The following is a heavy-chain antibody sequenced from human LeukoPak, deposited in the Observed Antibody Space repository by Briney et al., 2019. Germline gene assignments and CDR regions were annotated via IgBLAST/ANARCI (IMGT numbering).Heavy chain of an antibody. V-gene: IGHV4-34*01. Sequence: SETLSLTCTVSGGSISSYYWSWIRQPPGKGLEWIGEINHSGSTNYNPSLKSRVTISVDTSKNQFSLKLSSVTAADTAVYYCARAQMAPRMARFDPWGQGTLVTVSS. CDR1: GGSISSYY. J-gene: IGHJ5*02. CDR3: ARAQMAPRMARFDP. CDR2: INHSGST. D-gene: IGHD2-15*01.